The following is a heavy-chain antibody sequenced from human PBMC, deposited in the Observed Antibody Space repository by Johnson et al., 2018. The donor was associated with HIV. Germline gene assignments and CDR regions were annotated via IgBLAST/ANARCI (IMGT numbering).Heavy chain of an antibody. CDR3: TTDHYFLDALDI. J-gene: IGHJ3*02. V-gene: IGHV3-30*02. D-gene: IGHD2/OR15-2a*01. Sequence: QVQLVESGGGVVQPGGSLRLSCAASGFTFSSYGMHWVRQAPGKGLEWVAFIRSDGSNEYYADSVKGRFTISRDNSKNTLYLQMNSLRAEDTAVYYCTTDHYFLDALDIWGQGTMVTVSS. CDR2: IRSDGSNE. CDR1: GFTFSSYG.